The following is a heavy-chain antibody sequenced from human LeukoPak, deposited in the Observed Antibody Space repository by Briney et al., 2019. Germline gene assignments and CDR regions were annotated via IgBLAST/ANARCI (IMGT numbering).Heavy chain of an antibody. V-gene: IGHV3-48*03. CDR3: AELGITMIGGV. Sequence: GGSLRLSCAASGFTFSDYEMNWVRQAPGKGLEWVSYISSSGSTIYYADSVKGRFTISRDNAKNSLYLQMNSLRAEGTAVYYCAELGITMIGGVWGKGTTVTISS. CDR1: GFTFSDYE. J-gene: IGHJ6*04. D-gene: IGHD3-10*02. CDR2: ISSSGSTI.